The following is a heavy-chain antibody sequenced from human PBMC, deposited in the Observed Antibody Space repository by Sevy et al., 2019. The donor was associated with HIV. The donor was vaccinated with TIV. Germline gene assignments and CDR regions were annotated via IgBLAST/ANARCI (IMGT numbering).Heavy chain of an antibody. Sequence: GGSLRLSCAASGFTFSSYGMHWVRQAPGKGLEWVAVIWKDRSNKYYADSVKGRFTISRDNSKNTLYLQMNSLRADDTAVYYCASLPNNYYDSGGYSGNDAFDIWGQRTMVTVSS. CDR2: IWKDRSNK. V-gene: IGHV3-33*01. CDR1: GFTFSSYG. CDR3: ASLPNNYYDSGGYSGNDAFDI. J-gene: IGHJ3*02. D-gene: IGHD3-22*01.